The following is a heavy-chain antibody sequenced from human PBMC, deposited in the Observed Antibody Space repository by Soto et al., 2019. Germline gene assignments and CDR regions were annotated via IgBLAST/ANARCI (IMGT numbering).Heavy chain of an antibody. D-gene: IGHD2-15*01. J-gene: IGHJ4*02. Sequence: QVQLVQSGAEVKKPGASVKVSCEASGYPFSAFDINWVLQAGGQGLEWMGWMNPDSGDTAFAQRFQDRITMTRSTSISTAYMELSRLTSDDTAVYSCVRQPGGVATPGDDYCGQGTLVTVSS. CDR2: MNPDSGDT. V-gene: IGHV1-8*01. CDR3: VRQPGGVATPGDDY. CDR1: GYPFSAFD.